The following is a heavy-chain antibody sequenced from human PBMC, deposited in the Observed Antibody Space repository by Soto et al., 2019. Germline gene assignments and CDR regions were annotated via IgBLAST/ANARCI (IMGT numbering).Heavy chain of an antibody. V-gene: IGHV1-69*01. CDR2: IIPISETT. CDR1: GGTFSSYA. Sequence: QVQLVQSGAEVQKPGSSVKVSCKASGGTFSSYAISWVRQAPGQGLEWMGGIIPISETTNYDQKFQGRVTITADESKSTAYMELSSLRSEDTAVYYCARSQGSSTSLEIYYYYYYGMDVWGQGTTVTVSS. J-gene: IGHJ6*02. D-gene: IGHD2-2*01. CDR3: ARSQGSSTSLEIYYYYYYGMDV.